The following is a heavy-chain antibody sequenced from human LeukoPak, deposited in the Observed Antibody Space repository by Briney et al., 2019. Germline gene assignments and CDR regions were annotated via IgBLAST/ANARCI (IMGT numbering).Heavy chain of an antibody. CDR2: IYYTGNT. CDR1: GGSISSSSYY. Sequence: PSETLSLTCTVSGGSISSSSYYWGWIRQPPGKGLGWIGSIYYTGNTYYNPSLKSRVTISVDTSKNQFSLKLSSVTAADTAVYYCARDTGSWYYFDYWGQGTLVTVSS. V-gene: IGHV4-39*07. CDR3: ARDTGSWYYFDY. D-gene: IGHD6-13*01. J-gene: IGHJ4*02.